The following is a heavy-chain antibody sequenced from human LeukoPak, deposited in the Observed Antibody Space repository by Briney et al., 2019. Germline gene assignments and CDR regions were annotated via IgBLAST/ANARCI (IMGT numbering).Heavy chain of an antibody. Sequence: GGSLRLSCAASGFTFSSYGMHWVRQAPGKGLEWVAVIWYDGSNKYYADSVKGRFTISRDNSKNTLYPQMNSLRAEDTAVYYCARDAQYQLLLVYYYYYMDVWGKGTTVTVSS. D-gene: IGHD2-2*01. J-gene: IGHJ6*03. CDR1: GFTFSSYG. V-gene: IGHV3-33*01. CDR3: ARDAQYQLLLVYYYYYMDV. CDR2: IWYDGSNK.